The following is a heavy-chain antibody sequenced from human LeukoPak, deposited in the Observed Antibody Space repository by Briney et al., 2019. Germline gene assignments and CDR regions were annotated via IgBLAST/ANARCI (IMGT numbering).Heavy chain of an antibody. CDR1: GFTFSNYA. Sequence: GGSLRLSCAASGFTFSNYAMSWVRQAPGKALEWVSAITSGGGTTYYAGSVKGRFTISRDNSKNTLYLQMNSLRAEDTAVYYCARDPPRAAWVFDYWGQGTLVSVSS. CDR2: ITSGGGTT. D-gene: IGHD6-25*01. J-gene: IGHJ4*02. CDR3: ARDPPRAAWVFDY. V-gene: IGHV3-23*01.